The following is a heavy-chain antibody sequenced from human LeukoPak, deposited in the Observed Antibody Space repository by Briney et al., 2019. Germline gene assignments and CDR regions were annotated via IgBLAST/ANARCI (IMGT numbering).Heavy chain of an antibody. CDR1: GFTFSSYS. D-gene: IGHD3-3*01. CDR3: AKDLGVVDYYYYGMDV. CDR2: ISISSSYI. J-gene: IGHJ6*02. V-gene: IGHV3-21*01. Sequence: PGGSLRLSCAASGFTFSSYSMNWVRQAPGKGLEWVSSISISSSYIYYADSVKGRFTISRDNSKNTLYLQMNSLRAEDTAVYYCAKDLGVVDYYYYGMDVWGQGTTVTVSS.